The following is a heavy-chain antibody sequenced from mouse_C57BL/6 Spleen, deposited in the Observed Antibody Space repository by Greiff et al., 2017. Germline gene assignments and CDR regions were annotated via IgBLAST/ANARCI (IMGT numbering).Heavy chain of an antibody. CDR2: IWSDGST. CDR1: GFSLTSYG. Sequence: QVQLQQSGPGLVAPSQSLSITCTVSGFSLTSYGVHWVRQPPGKGLEWLVVIWSDGSTTYNSALKSRLSISKDNSKSQVFLKMNSLQTDDTAMYYCARHARLDYAFDYWGQGTTLTVSS. J-gene: IGHJ2*01. V-gene: IGHV2-6-1*01. D-gene: IGHD1-1*01. CDR3: ARHARLDYAFDY.